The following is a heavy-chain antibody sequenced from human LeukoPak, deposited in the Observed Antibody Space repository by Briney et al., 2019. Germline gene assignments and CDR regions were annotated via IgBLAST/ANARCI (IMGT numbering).Heavy chain of an antibody. J-gene: IGHJ4*02. Sequence: SETLSLTCAVYGGSFSGYYWSWIRQPPGKGLEWIGEINHSGSTNYNPSLKSRVTISVDTSKNQFSLKLSSVTAADTAVYYCARGVSQDYWGQGTLVTLSS. CDR2: INHSGST. V-gene: IGHV4-34*01. D-gene: IGHD2/OR15-2a*01. CDR1: GGSFSGYY. CDR3: ARGVSQDY.